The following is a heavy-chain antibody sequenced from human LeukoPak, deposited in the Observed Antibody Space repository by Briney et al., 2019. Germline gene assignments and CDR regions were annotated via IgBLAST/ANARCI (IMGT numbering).Heavy chain of an antibody. D-gene: IGHD6-6*01. CDR1: GGSISSYY. V-gene: IGHV4-59*12. Sequence: SETLSLTCTVSGGSISSYYWSWIRQPPGKGLEWIGYIYYSGSTNYNPSLKSRVTISVDRSKNQFSLKLSSVTAADTAVYYCARGGMHSSSSFDYWGQGTLVTVSS. CDR3: ARGGMHSSSSFDY. J-gene: IGHJ4*02. CDR2: IYYSGST.